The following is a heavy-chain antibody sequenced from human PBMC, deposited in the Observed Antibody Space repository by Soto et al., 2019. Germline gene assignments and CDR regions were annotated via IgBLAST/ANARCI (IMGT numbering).Heavy chain of an antibody. CDR3: ARGGYSSTWSNLLDRSGLDV. CDR1: GGTFSSYA. CDR2: IVPLFRTT. Sequence: QVQLGQSGAEAKKPGSSVKVSCKTSGGTFSSYAISWVRQAPGQGLEWMGGIVPLFRTTNYAQKFQGRVTITADTCTYTVYMELSGPRSGDTAVYYCARGGYSSTWSNLLDRSGLDVWGQGTTVTVSS. D-gene: IGHD6-13*01. V-gene: IGHV1-69*06. J-gene: IGHJ6*02.